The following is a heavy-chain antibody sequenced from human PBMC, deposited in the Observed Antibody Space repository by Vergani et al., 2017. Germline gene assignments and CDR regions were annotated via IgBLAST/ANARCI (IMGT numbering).Heavy chain of an antibody. CDR3: AKVGCSSTSCYLAYFDY. Sequence: QVHLVESGGGVVQPGRSLRLSCAASGFIFSNYGMHWVRQAPGKGLEWVAVVSFDGSQKYYADSVKGRFTISRDNSKNTLYLQMNSLRAEDTAVYYCAKVGCSSTSCYLAYFDYWGQGTLVTVSS. V-gene: IGHV3-30*18. CDR2: VSFDGSQK. J-gene: IGHJ4*02. CDR1: GFIFSNYG. D-gene: IGHD2-2*01.